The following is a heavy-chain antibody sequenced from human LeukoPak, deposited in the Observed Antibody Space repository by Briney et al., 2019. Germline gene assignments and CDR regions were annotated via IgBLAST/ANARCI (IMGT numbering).Heavy chain of an antibody. D-gene: IGHD5-24*01. Sequence: GGSLRLSCAASGFTFSTYGMHWVRQAPGKGLELVAFIRYDGNNKYYTDSVKGRFTISRDNSKNTLYLQINSLRPEDSAVYYCAKEGRRDGYNFDYWGQGTLVTVSS. CDR2: IRYDGNNK. CDR3: AKEGRRDGYNFDY. J-gene: IGHJ4*02. V-gene: IGHV3-30*02. CDR1: GFTFSTYG.